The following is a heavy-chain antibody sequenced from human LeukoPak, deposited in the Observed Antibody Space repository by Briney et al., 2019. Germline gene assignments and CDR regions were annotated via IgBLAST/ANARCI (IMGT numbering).Heavy chain of an antibody. CDR3: ARTNLYYYDSS. Sequence: SETLSLTFPVSGGSISSYYWSWVRPPAGKGLEWIGRIYTSGSTNYNPSLKSRVTMSVDTSKNQFSLKLSSVTAADTAVYYCARTNLYYYDSSWGQGTLVTVSS. CDR2: IYTSGST. J-gene: IGHJ4*02. CDR1: GGSISSYY. V-gene: IGHV4-4*07. D-gene: IGHD3-22*01.